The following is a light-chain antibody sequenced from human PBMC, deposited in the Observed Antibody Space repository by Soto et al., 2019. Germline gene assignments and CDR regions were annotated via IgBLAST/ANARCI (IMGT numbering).Light chain of an antibody. J-gene: IGKJ2*01. Sequence: DIQMTQSPSSLSAPVGDRVIITCRASRSIGTNLNWYQQKPGRAPKLLVFAASTLQYGVPSRFSGSGSGTDFTLTISSLQPEEFAIYDCHQSFSVPYTFGQGTRLE. CDR1: RSIGTN. V-gene: IGKV1-39*01. CDR2: AAS. CDR3: HQSFSVPYT.